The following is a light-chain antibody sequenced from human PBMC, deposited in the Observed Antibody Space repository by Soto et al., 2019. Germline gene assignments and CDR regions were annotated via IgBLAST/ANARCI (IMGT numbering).Light chain of an antibody. CDR2: GAS. Sequence: DIVLTQSPGTLSVSPGERATLSCRASQSVSNSYLAWYQQKPGQAPRLLIHGASSRATGIPDRFSGSGSGTDFTLTISRLEPEDFAVYYCQQYGRSLTFGGGTKGEIK. CDR1: QSVSNSY. V-gene: IGKV3-20*01. CDR3: QQYGRSLT. J-gene: IGKJ4*01.